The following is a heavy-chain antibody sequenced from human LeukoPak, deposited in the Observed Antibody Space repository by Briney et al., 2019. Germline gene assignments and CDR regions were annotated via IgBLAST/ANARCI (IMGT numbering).Heavy chain of an antibody. Sequence: ASVTVSCTASGGTFSSYAISWVRQAPGQGLEWMGGIIPIFGTANYAQKFQGRVTITADESTSTAYMELSSLRSEDTAVYYCARGHSYGYGHFDYWGQGTLVTVSS. CDR2: IIPIFGTA. J-gene: IGHJ4*02. CDR1: GGTFSSYA. CDR3: ARGHSYGYGHFDY. V-gene: IGHV1-69*13. D-gene: IGHD5-18*01.